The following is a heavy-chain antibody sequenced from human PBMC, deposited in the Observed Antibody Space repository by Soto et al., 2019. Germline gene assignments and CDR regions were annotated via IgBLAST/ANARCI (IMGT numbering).Heavy chain of an antibody. D-gene: IGHD3-10*01. V-gene: IGHV1-18*04. Sequence: GASVKVCCKAYRYNFTTYGISRVRQAPGQGLEWMGWISVYNGNTKYAKKFQGRVTMTTNTSTNTAYMDLRSLRSDDTAVYYCVRAKSRSSHYNEPHAFALWGQGTMVTVSS. CDR2: ISVYNGNT. J-gene: IGHJ3*01. CDR3: VRAKSRSSHYNEPHAFAL. CDR1: RYNFTTYG.